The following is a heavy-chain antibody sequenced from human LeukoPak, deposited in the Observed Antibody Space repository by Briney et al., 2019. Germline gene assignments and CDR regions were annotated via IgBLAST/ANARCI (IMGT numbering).Heavy chain of an antibody. V-gene: IGHV3-21*01. CDR3: ARVPYYYGSGSSPPHFDY. CDR2: ISSSSSYI. D-gene: IGHD3-10*01. CDR1: GFTFSSYS. Sequence: GGSLRLSCAASGFTFSSYSMTWVRQAPGKGLEWVSSISSSSSYIYYADSVKGRFIISRDNAKNSLYLQMNSLRAEDTAVYYCARVPYYYGSGSSPPHFDYWGQGTLVTVSS. J-gene: IGHJ4*02.